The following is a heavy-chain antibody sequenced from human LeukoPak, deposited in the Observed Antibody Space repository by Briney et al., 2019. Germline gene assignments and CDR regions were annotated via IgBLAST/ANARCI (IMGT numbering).Heavy chain of an antibody. Sequence: ASVKVSCKASGYTFASYGISWVRQAPGQGLEWMGWISAYNGDTRYAQHLQDRVTLTADTSTGTAYMELGSLTSDDTALYYCARATALIITPGGPENWGQGTLVTVSS. CDR3: ARATALIITPGGPEN. V-gene: IGHV1-18*01. CDR2: ISAYNGDT. D-gene: IGHD3-10*01. CDR1: GYTFASYG. J-gene: IGHJ4*02.